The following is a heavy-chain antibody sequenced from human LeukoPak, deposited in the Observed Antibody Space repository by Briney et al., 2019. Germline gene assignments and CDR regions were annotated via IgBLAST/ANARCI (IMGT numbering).Heavy chain of an antibody. V-gene: IGHV4-39*07. Sequence: PETLSLTCIVSGVSISNSSYYWGWIRQPPGNGLEWIGSIYYSGSTYYNPSLKSRVTISVDTSKNQFSLKLSSVTAADTAVYYCARVIRYGYVVNNWFDPWGQGTLVTVSS. J-gene: IGHJ5*02. CDR2: IYYSGST. CDR3: ARVIRYGYVVNNWFDP. D-gene: IGHD5-12*01. CDR1: GVSISNSSYY.